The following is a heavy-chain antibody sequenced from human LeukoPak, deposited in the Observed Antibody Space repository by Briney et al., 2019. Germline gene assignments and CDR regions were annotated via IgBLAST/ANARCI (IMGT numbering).Heavy chain of an antibody. CDR3: ARAVRGTDFDY. J-gene: IGHJ4*02. D-gene: IGHD3-10*01. CDR1: GFTFSSYD. CDR2: IGTAGDT. V-gene: IGHV3-13*01. Sequence: GGSLRLSCAASGFTFSSYDMHWVRQATGKGLEWVSAIGTAGDTYYPGSVKGRFTISRENAKNSLYLQMNSLRAGDTAVYYCARAVRGTDFDYWGQGTLVTVSS.